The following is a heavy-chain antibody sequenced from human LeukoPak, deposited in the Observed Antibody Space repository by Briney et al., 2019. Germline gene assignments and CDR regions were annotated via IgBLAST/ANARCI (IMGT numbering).Heavy chain of an antibody. V-gene: IGHV3-30*18. CDR2: ISYDGSNK. Sequence: PGGSLRLSCAASGFTFSSYGMHWVRQAPGKGLEWVAVISYDGSNKYYADSVKGRFTTSRDNSKNTLYLQMNSLRAEDTAVYYCAKDWNRRATPPKYSSSWFLDYWGQGTLVTVSS. D-gene: IGHD6-13*01. CDR3: AKDWNRRATPPKYSSSWFLDY. CDR1: GFTFSSYG. J-gene: IGHJ4*02.